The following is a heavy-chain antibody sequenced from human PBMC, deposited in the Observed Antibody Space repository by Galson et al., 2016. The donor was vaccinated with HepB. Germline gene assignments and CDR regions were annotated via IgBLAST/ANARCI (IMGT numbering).Heavy chain of an antibody. CDR2: ISYGGSSK. D-gene: IGHD6-13*01. J-gene: IGHJ4*02. CDR1: GFAFGGSA. CDR3: TKCRGYSSPGGVPGGPFDY. V-gene: IGHV3-30*04. Sequence: SLRLSCAASGFAFGGSAMHWVRQAPGKGLEWVAVISYGGSSKYYADSVKGRFTISRDSSKNTLFLQMNSLRPEDTAVYYCTKCRGYSSPGGVPGGPFDYWGQGALITVSS.